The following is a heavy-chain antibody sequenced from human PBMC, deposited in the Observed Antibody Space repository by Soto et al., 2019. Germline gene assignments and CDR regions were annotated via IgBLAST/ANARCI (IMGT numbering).Heavy chain of an antibody. CDR2: IRGGGSTT. CDR3: ARDQAAGGTISRYFQD. D-gene: IGHD6-13*01. CDR1: GFTFSSYA. Sequence: EVQLVESGGGLVQPEGSLRLSCAASGFTFSSYAISWVRQAPGKGLEWVSGIRGGGSTTYYADSVKGRFTISRDNSKNTLYLQVNSLRAEDTAVYYCARDQAAGGTISRYFQDWGQGTLVTVSS. V-gene: IGHV3-23*04. J-gene: IGHJ1*01.